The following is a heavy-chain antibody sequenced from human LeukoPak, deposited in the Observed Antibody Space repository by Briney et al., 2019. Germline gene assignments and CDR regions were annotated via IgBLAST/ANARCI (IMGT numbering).Heavy chain of an antibody. Sequence: ASVKVSCKASGGTFSSYAISWVRQAPGQGLEWMGRIIPILGLANYAQKFQGRVTITADKSTSTAYMELSSLRSEDTAVYYCARDRVLMVRGRGMFDPWGQGTLVTVSS. D-gene: IGHD3-10*01. V-gene: IGHV1-69*04. CDR2: IIPILGLA. CDR3: ARDRVLMVRGRGMFDP. J-gene: IGHJ5*02. CDR1: GGTFSSYA.